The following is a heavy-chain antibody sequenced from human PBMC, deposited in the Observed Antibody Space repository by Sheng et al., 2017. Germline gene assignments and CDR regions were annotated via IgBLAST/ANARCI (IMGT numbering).Heavy chain of an antibody. CDR3: ASRSSCVV. CDR1: GFTFSSYA. V-gene: IGHV3-30*04. D-gene: IGHD2-2*01. CDR2: ISYDGSNK. J-gene: IGHJ6*02. Sequence: QVQLVESGGGVVQPGRSLRLSCAASGFTFSSYAMHWVRQAPGKGLEWVAVISYDGSNKYYADSVKGRFTISRDNSKNTLYLQMNSLRAEDTAVYYCASRSSCVVWGQGTTVTVSS.